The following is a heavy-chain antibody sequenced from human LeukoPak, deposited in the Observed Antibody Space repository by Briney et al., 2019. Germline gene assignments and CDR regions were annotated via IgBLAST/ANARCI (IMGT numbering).Heavy chain of an antibody. V-gene: IGHV4-59*11. D-gene: IGHD1-1*01. CDR3: VRLQPNTGEWAFDI. Sequence: SETLSLTCAVYGGSFSSHYWSWIRQPPGKGLEWIGYISNSGSTNYNPSLQSRVTISVDRSKNQLSLKLSSVTAADTAVYHCVRLQPNTGEWAFDIWGQGTMVSVSS. CDR2: ISNSGST. J-gene: IGHJ3*02. CDR1: GGSFSSHY.